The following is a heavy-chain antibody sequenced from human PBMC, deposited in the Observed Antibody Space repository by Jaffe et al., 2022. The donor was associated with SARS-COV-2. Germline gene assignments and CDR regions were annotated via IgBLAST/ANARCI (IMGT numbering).Heavy chain of an antibody. CDR1: GITFSSYA. CDR2: ISGSGDST. J-gene: IGHJ4*02. CDR3: AKSAVVVVAATRPYYFDY. Sequence: EVQLLESGGGLVQPGGSLRLSCAASGITFSSYAMSWVRQAPGKGLEWVSGISGSGDSTYYADSVKGRFAISRDNSKNTLYLQMNSLRAEDTAVYYCAKSAVVVVAATRPYYFDYWGQGTLVTVSS. D-gene: IGHD2-15*01. V-gene: IGHV3-23*01.